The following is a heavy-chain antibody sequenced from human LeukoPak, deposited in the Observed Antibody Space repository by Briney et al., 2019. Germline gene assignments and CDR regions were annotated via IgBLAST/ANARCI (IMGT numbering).Heavy chain of an antibody. J-gene: IGHJ5*01. CDR2: INSNGDT. CDR3: ARDRGLDGSDQLDS. V-gene: IGHV4-4*07. D-gene: IGHD3-10*01. Sequence: SETLSLTFTASGGTISSYHWIWIRQPAGKGLEWIGRINSNGDTVYNASLKSRATMSLDMTNNQFSLKLSSVTAADTAVYYCARDRGLDGSDQLDSWGPGTLVTVSS. CDR1: GGTISSYH.